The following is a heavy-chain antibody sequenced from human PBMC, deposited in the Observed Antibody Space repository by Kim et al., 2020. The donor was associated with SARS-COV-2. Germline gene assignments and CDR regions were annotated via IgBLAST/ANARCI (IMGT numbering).Heavy chain of an antibody. CDR1: GGSISGSTSY. D-gene: IGHD6-13*01. Sequence: SETLSLTCTVSGGSISGSTSYWGWIRQPPGKGLEWIGSIFYSGSTYYNPSLRSRVTISVHTSTTQFSLKLNSVTAADTAVYYCARHVLADHFDYWGHGTL. V-gene: IGHV4-39*01. CDR3: ARHVLADHFDY. J-gene: IGHJ4*01. CDR2: IFYSGST.